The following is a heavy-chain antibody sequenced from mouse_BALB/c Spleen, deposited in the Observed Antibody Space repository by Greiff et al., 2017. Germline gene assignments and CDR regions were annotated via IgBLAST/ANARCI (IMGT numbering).Heavy chain of an antibody. CDR3: TRGEI. J-gene: IGHJ2*01. V-gene: IGHV1S22*01. CDR1: GYTFTSYW. Sequence: LQQPGAELVMPGASVKMSCKASGYTFTSYWMHWVKQRHGQGLEWIGNIYPGSGSTNYDEKFKSKGTLTVDTSSSTAYMHLSSLTSEDSAVYYCTRGEIWGQGTTLTVSS. CDR2: IYPGSGST.